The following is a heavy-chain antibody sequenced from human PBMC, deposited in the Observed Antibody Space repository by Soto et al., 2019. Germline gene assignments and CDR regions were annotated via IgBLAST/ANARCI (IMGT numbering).Heavy chain of an antibody. CDR1: GGSISSSSYS. Sequence: TSETLSLTCTVSGGSISSSSYSWGWIRQPPGKGPEWIGTFYYSGSTYYNPPLKSRVTISVDRSKNQFSLKLSSVTAADTAVYYCARGGLLPDYWGQGTLVTVSS. V-gene: IGHV4-39*07. D-gene: IGHD6-19*01. CDR2: FYYSGST. J-gene: IGHJ4*02. CDR3: ARGGLLPDY.